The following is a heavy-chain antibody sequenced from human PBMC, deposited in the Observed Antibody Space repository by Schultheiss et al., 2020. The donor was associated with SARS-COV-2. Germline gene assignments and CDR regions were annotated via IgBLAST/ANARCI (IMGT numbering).Heavy chain of an antibody. J-gene: IGHJ6*03. CDR2: INHSGST. CDR1: GGSFSGDY. D-gene: IGHD2-2*01. Sequence: SETLSLTCAVYGGSFSGDYWSWIRQPPGKGLEWIGEINHSGSTNYNPSLKSRVTISVDTSKNQFSLKLSSVTAADTAVYYCARGPARGAYYYYYYMDVWGKGTTVTVSS. V-gene: IGHV4-34*01. CDR3: ARGPARGAYYYYYYMDV.